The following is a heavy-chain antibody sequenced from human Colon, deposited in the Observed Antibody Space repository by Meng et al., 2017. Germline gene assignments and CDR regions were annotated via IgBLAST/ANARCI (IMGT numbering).Heavy chain of an antibody. CDR3: ARVDFRGKTADSTGLGH. CDR2: INHSGGA. J-gene: IGHJ4*02. CDR1: DWAFSDYY. D-gene: IGHD3-16*01. Sequence: QVQVHTWAPGLFKPSVPLSLTVAADDWAFSDYYGSWIRQHPGKGLEWIGEINHSGGANYNPSLQSRVTISVDTSKNQFSLKLSSVIAADTAVYYCARVDFRGKTADSTGLGHWGQGTLVTVSS. V-gene: IGHV4-34*01.